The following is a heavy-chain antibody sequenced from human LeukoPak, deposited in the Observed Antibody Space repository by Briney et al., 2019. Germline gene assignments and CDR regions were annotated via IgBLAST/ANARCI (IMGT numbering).Heavy chain of an antibody. CDR3: ARPNPFYGDYKGAFDI. V-gene: IGHV4-59*12. Sequence: SETLSLTCTVSGGSISSYYWSWIRQPPGKGLEWIGYIYYSGSTNYNPSLKSRVTISVDTSKNQFSLKLSSVTAADTAVYYCARPNPFYGDYKGAFDIWGQGTMVTVSS. D-gene: IGHD4-17*01. CDR1: GGSISSYY. J-gene: IGHJ3*02. CDR2: IYYSGST.